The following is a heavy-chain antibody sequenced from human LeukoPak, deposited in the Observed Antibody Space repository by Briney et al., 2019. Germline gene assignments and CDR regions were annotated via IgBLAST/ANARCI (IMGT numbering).Heavy chain of an antibody. CDR2: ISYDGSNK. CDR1: GFTISTYG. Sequence: PGGSLRLSCAASGFTISTYGMHWVRQAPGKGLEWVAVISYDGSNKYYADSVKGRFTISRDNSKNTLYLQMNSLRAEDTAVYYCAKDPDRYPYSSGWYWIEYWGQGTLVTVSS. J-gene: IGHJ4*02. CDR3: AKDPDRYPYSSGWYWIEY. V-gene: IGHV3-30*18. D-gene: IGHD6-19*01.